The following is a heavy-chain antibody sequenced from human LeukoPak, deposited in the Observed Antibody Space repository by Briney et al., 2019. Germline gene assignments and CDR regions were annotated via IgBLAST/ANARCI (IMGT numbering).Heavy chain of an antibody. Sequence: SQTLSLTCTVSGGSISSGGYYWSWIRQHPGKGLEWIGYIYYSGSTYYNPSLKSRVTISVDTPKNQFSLKLSSVTAADTAVYYCARYIRPKGNFFDYWGQGTLVTVSS. CDR3: ARYIRPKGNFFDY. CDR1: GGSISSGGYY. D-gene: IGHD3-10*01. CDR2: IYYSGST. J-gene: IGHJ4*02. V-gene: IGHV4-31*03.